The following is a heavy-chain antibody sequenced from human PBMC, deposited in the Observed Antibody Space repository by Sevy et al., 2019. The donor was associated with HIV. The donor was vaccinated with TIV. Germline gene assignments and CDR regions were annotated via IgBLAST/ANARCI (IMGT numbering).Heavy chain of an antibody. J-gene: IGHJ4*02. CDR1: GFTFSYFS. CDR2: IAGTTSTI. CDR3: VRDDSYAFDF. V-gene: IGHV3-48*01. D-gene: IGHD2-8*01. Sequence: GGSLRLSCAASGFTFSYFSLNWVRQAPGKGLEWIAYIAGTTSTIYYSGSVKGRVTISRDNAKNSVYLQMSSLRAEDTAIYYCVRDDSYAFDFWGQGALVTVSS.